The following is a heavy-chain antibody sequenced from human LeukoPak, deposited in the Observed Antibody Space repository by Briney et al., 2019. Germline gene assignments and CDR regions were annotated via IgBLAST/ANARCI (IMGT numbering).Heavy chain of an antibody. D-gene: IGHD3-22*01. CDR2: IYYRGST. V-gene: IGHV4-59*12. J-gene: IGHJ4*02. CDR1: GGSISSYY. Sequence: PSETLSLTCTVSGGSISSYYWSWIRQPPGKGLEWIGDIYYRGSTNYNPSLKSRITISVDTSKNQFSLKLSSVTAADTAVYYCARTPIYYYDSSGYYNWGQGTLVTVSS. CDR3: ARTPIYYYDSSGYYN.